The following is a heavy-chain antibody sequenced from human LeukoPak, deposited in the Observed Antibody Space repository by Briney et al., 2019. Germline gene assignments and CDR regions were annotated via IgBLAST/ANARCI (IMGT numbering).Heavy chain of an antibody. CDR1: GGSISSSGYY. J-gene: IGHJ4*02. CDR2: IYYSGST. CDR3: ARGPTVVVIANAPHYFDY. V-gene: IGHV4-39*01. Sequence: SETLSLTCTVSGGSISSSGYYWGWIRQPPGKGLEWIGSIYYSGSTYYNPSLKSRVTISVDTSKNQFSLKLSSVTAADTAVYYCARGPTVVVIANAPHYFDYWGQGTLVTVSS. D-gene: IGHD2-21*01.